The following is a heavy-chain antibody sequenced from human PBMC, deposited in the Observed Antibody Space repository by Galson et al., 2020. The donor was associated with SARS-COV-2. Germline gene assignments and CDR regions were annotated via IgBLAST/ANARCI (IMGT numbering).Heavy chain of an antibody. D-gene: IGHD3-10*01. Sequence: SQTLSLTCAISGDSVSSNSAGWNWIRQSPSRGLEWLGRTYYRSKWYNEYALSVKSRITINPDTSKNHFSLQLNSVTPEDTAVYYCARGTEGRGVIDYFDYCGQGTLVTVSS. J-gene: IGHJ4*02. V-gene: IGHV6-1*01. CDR3: ARGTEGRGVIDYFDY. CDR2: TYYRSKWYN. CDR1: GDSVSSNSAG.